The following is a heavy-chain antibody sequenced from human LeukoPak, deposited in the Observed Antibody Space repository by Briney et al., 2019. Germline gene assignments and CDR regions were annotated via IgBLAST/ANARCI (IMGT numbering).Heavy chain of an antibody. CDR3: AKDGPAGNYDILTGYRPNYYYYYMDV. J-gene: IGHJ6*03. V-gene: IGHV3-23*01. CDR2: ISGSGGST. Sequence: PGGSLRLSCAASGFTFSSYAMSWVRQAPGKGLEWVSAISGSGGSTYYADSVKGRFTISKDNSKNTLYLQMNSLRAEDTAVYYCAKDGPAGNYDILTGYRPNYYYYYMDVWGKGTTVTVSS. D-gene: IGHD3-9*01. CDR1: GFTFSSYA.